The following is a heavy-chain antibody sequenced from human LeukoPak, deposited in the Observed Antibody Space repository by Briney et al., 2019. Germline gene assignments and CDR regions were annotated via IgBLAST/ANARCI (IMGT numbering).Heavy chain of an antibody. V-gene: IGHV1-58*02. CDR2: IVGGSGNT. D-gene: IGHD1-26*01. Sequence: ASVKVSCKASGFTITSSAMQWVRQARGQRLEWIGWIVGGSGNTNYAQKFQERVTITRDMSTSTAYMELSSLRSEGTAVYYCAALGNACDIWGQGTMVTVSS. CDR3: AALGNACDI. CDR1: GFTITSSA. J-gene: IGHJ3*02.